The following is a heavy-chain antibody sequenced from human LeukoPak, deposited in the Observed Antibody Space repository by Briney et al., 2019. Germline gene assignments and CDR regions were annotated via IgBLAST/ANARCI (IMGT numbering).Heavy chain of an antibody. Sequence: SGTLSFTCSVSGGSISSYYWSWIRQSPGKGLEWIGYVFYKGSTNYNPSLKSRVSISVDTAKNQFSLRLSSVTAADTAVYYCARGNNYYFYYMDVWGKGATVTVSS. CDR1: GGSISSYY. CDR2: VFYKGST. CDR3: ARGNNYYFYYMDV. J-gene: IGHJ6*03. V-gene: IGHV4-59*01.